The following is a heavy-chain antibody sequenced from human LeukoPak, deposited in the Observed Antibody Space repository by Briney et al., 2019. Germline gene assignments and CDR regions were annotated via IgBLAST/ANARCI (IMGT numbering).Heavy chain of an antibody. V-gene: IGHV4-34*01. CDR3: ARGWRYYYDSSGRGGWFDP. CDR1: GGSFSGYY. CDR2: INHSGST. D-gene: IGHD3-22*01. J-gene: IGHJ5*02. Sequence: SETLSLTCAVYGGSFSGYYWSWNRQPPGRGLEWIGEINHSGSTNYNPSLKSRVTISVDTSKNQFSLKLSSVTAADTAVYYCARGWRYYYDSSGRGGWFDPWGQGTLLTVSS.